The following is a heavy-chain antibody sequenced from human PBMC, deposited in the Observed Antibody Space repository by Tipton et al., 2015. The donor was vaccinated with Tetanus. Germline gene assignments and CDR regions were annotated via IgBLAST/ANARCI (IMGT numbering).Heavy chain of an antibody. CDR3: AREAVSGYDPRFDY. J-gene: IGHJ4*02. CDR2: ISSSGTYI. Sequence: SLRLSCAASGFTFSAFAMNWVRQAPGKGLEWVSYISSSGTYIYYADSVRGRFTISRDNAQNSLSLQLDRLRAEDTAIYYCAREAVSGYDPRFDYWGQGTLVTVPS. CDR1: GFTFSAFA. V-gene: IGHV3-21*01. D-gene: IGHD5-12*01.